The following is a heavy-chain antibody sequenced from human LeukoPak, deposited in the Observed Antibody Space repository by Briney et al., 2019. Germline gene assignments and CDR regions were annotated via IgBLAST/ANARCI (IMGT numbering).Heavy chain of an antibody. V-gene: IGHV4-4*07. Sequence: SETLSLTCTVSGGSISSYYWSWIRQPAGKGLEWIGRIYTSGSTKYNPSLKSRVTMSLDTSKNQFSLKLSSVTAADTAVYYCARGEDSGIAARQYFYYYMDVWGKGTTVTVSS. CDR1: GGSISSYY. J-gene: IGHJ6*03. D-gene: IGHD6-6*01. CDR3: ARGEDSGIAARQYFYYYMDV. CDR2: IYTSGST.